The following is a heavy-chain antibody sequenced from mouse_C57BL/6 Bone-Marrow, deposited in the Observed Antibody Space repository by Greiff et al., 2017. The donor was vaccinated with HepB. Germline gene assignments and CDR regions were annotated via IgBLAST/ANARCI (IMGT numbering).Heavy chain of an antibody. CDR2: IDPSDSYT. Sequence: QVQLQQSGAELVKPGASVKLSCKASGYTFTSYWMQWVKQRPGQGLEWIGEIDPSDSYTNYNQKFKGKATLTVDTSSSTAYMQLSSLTSEDSAVYYCGSSYAYYFDYWGQGTTLTVSS. CDR3: GSSYAYYFDY. CDR1: GYTFTSYW. D-gene: IGHD1-1*01. V-gene: IGHV1-50*01. J-gene: IGHJ2*01.